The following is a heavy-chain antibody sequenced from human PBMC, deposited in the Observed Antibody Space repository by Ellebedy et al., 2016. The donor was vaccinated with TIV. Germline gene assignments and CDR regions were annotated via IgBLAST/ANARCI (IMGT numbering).Heavy chain of an antibody. CDR3: ARAGSIGTVDY. V-gene: IGHV3-7*04. CDR1: GFPFPDYW. J-gene: IGHJ4*02. Sequence: PGGSLRLSCAASGFPFPDYWMSWVRQAPGKGLEWVANINQDGSETYYVDSVGGRFTISRDNGKDSLYLQMNSLRAEDTSTYYCARAGSIGTVDYWGQGTLVTVSS. D-gene: IGHD1-26*01. CDR2: INQDGSET.